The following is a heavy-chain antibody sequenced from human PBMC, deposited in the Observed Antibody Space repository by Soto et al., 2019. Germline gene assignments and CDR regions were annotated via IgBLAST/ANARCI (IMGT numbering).Heavy chain of an antibody. D-gene: IGHD4-17*01. CDR2: INPSGGST. J-gene: IGHJ6*02. CDR1: GGTFSSYA. V-gene: IGHV1-46*01. Sequence: GASVKVSCKASGGTFSSYAISWVRQAPGQGLEWMGIINPSGGSTSYAQKFQGRVTMTRDTSTSTVYMELSSLRSEDTAVYYCARDPHGDYFVYYYYGMDVWGQGTTVTVSS. CDR3: ARDPHGDYFVYYYYGMDV.